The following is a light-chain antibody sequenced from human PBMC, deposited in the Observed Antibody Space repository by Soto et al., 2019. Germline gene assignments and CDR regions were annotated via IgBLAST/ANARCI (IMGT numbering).Light chain of an antibody. CDR1: SXDVGGYNY. CDR2: EVS. V-gene: IGLV2-14*01. Sequence: QSALTQPASVSGSPGQSITISCTGTSXDVGGYNYVSWYQQHPGKAPKLMIYEVSNRPSGVSNRFSGSKSGNTASLTISGLQAEDEADYYCSSYTRSSTPFSVFGPGTKVTVL. J-gene: IGLJ1*01. CDR3: SSYTRSSTPFSV.